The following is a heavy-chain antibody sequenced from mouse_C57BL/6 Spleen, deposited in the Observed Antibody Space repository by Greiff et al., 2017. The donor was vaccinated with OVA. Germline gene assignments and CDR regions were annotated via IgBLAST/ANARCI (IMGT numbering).Heavy chain of an antibody. CDR2: IYPRSGNT. Sequence: VQLQQSGAELARPGASVKLSCKASGYTFTSYGISWVKQRTGQGLEWIGEIYPRSGNTYYNEKFKGKATLTADKSSSTAYMELRSLTSEDSAVYFCARGGNYDYDEGYWYFDVWGTGTTVTVSS. CDR1: GYTFTSYG. J-gene: IGHJ1*03. D-gene: IGHD2-4*01. CDR3: ARGGNYDYDEGYWYFDV. V-gene: IGHV1-81*01.